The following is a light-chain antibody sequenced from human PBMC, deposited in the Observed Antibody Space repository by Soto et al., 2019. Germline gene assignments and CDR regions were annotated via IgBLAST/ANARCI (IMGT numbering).Light chain of an antibody. Sequence: QSVLTQPASVSGSPGQSITISCTGTSSDVGGYNYVSWYQQHPGKAPKLMIYEVSNRPSGVSNRFSGSKSGNTASLTISGLQAEDEADYYCSSYTSSSTLYVFGTEDKVTVL. CDR1: SSDVGGYNY. CDR2: EVS. V-gene: IGLV2-14*01. J-gene: IGLJ1*01. CDR3: SSYTSSSTLYV.